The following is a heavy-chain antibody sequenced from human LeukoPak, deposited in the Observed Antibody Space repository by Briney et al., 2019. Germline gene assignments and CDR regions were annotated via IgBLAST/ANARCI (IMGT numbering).Heavy chain of an antibody. D-gene: IGHD1-1*01. V-gene: IGHV3-30*18. Sequence: GGSLRLSCAASGFTFITYWMHWVRQAPGKGLEWVAVISYDGSYKYFADSAKGRFTISRDYSKNTLYLQMNSLRAEDTAVYYCAKGTTTPTTGTLEKDAFDIWGQGTMVTVSS. J-gene: IGHJ3*02. CDR2: ISYDGSYK. CDR3: AKGTTTPTTGTLEKDAFDI. CDR1: GFTFITYW.